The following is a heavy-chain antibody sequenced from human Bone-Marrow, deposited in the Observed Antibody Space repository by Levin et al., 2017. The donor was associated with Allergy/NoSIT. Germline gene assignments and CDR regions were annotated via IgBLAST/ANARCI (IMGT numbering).Heavy chain of an antibody. V-gene: IGHV1-8*01. CDR3: ASEYTTSYHGMDL. J-gene: IGHJ6*02. CDR2: MNSQSGDS. CDR1: GHTFITYD. Sequence: ASVKVSCKASGHTFITYDINWVRQAPGQGLEWMGWMNSQSGDSVYAKKFQGRVTMTRNTSINTAYMDLSTLTSEDTAVYFCASEYTTSYHGMDLWGQGTTVTVSS. D-gene: IGHD6-6*01.